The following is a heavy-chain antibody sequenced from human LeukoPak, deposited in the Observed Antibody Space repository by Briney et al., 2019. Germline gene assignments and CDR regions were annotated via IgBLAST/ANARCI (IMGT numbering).Heavy chain of an antibody. CDR2: IIPIFGTA. D-gene: IGHD3-10*01. J-gene: IGHJ6*03. Sequence: ASVTVSFKASGGTFSSYAISWVRQAPGQGLEWMGGIIPIFGTANYAQKFQGRVTTTADKSTSTAYMELSSLRSEDTAVYYCARAIRGSKIASRYYFYYMDVWGKGTTVTVSS. V-gene: IGHV1-69*06. CDR1: GGTFSSYA. CDR3: ARAIRGSKIASRYYFYYMDV.